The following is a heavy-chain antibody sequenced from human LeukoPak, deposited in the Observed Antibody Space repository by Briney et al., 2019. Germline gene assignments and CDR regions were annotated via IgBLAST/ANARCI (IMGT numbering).Heavy chain of an antibody. D-gene: IGHD2/OR15-2a*01. CDR2: INSDGSST. CDR1: GFTFSSYW. CDR3: VREQYYRDYYGMDV. V-gene: IGHV3-74*01. Sequence: PGESLRLSCAASGFTFSSYWMHWVRQAPGKGLVWVSRINSDGSSTTYAESVMGRFTISRDNAKNTLFLQMNSLRAEDTAVYYCVREQYYRDYYGMDVWGQGTTVTVSS. J-gene: IGHJ6*02.